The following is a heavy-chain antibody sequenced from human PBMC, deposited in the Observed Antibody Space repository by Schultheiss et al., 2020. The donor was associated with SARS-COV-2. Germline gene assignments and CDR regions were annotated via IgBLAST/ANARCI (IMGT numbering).Heavy chain of an antibody. D-gene: IGHD1-26*01. CDR2: ISAYNGNT. CDR3: AAALGSRAFDI. J-gene: IGHJ3*02. V-gene: IGHV1-18*01. CDR1: GGTFTSYG. Sequence: ASVKVSCKASGGTFTSYGISWVRQAPGQGLEWMGWISAYNGNTNYAQKFQERVTITRDMSTSTAYMELSSLRSEDTAVYYCAAALGSRAFDIWGQGTMVTVSS.